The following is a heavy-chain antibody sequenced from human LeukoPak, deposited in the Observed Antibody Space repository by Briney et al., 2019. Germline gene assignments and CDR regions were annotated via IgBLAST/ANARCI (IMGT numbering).Heavy chain of an antibody. Sequence: SETLSLTCTVSGGSVTTGRYYWSWIRQSPGEGLEWIGYISYRGTTNHNPSLKSRITISVDTSKNQFSLKVISVTAADTAVYYCVREHDWGDFDYWGQGTLVTVSS. CDR2: ISYRGTT. J-gene: IGHJ4*02. V-gene: IGHV4-61*01. D-gene: IGHD3-9*01. CDR3: VREHDWGDFDY. CDR1: GGSVTTGRYY.